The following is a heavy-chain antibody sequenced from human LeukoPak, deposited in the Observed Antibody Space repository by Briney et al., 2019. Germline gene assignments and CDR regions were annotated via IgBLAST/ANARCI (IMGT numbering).Heavy chain of an antibody. CDR1: GFTFSSYG. J-gene: IGHJ4*02. Sequence: QTGGSLRLSCAASGFTFSSYGMNWVRQAPGKGLEWLSYISSSDSTIYFADSVKGRFTISRDNAKNSLYLQMDSLRAEDTAVYYCARKTYYYGSGSYYPFDYWGQGTLVTVSS. CDR3: ARKTYYYGSGSYYPFDY. V-gene: IGHV3-48*03. CDR2: ISSSDSTI. D-gene: IGHD3-10*01.